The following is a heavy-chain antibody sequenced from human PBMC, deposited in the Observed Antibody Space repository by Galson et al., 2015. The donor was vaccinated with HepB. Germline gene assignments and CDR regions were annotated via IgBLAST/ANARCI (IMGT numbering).Heavy chain of an antibody. J-gene: IGHJ4*02. CDR1: GFTFDDYA. CDR3: AKDISLDFWSGYHEGYFDY. CDR2: ISWNSGSI. V-gene: IGHV3-9*01. Sequence: SLRLSCAASGFTFDDYAMHWVRQAPGKGLEWVSGISWNSGSIGHADSVKGRFTISRDNAKNSLYLQMNSLRAEDTALYYCAKDISLDFWSGYHEGYFDYWGQGTLVTVSS. D-gene: IGHD3-3*01.